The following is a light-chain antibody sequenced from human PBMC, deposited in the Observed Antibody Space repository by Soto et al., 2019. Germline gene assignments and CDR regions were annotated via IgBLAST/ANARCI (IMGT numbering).Light chain of an antibody. J-gene: IGKJ5*01. CDR2: AAF. CDR3: QQRHMWPIT. Sequence: DIQMTQSPSSVSASVGDRVTITCRASQGISSWLAWYQQKPGKAPKLLIYAAFSLQSGVPSRFSGSGSGTDFTLTISSLEPEDSAVYYCQQRHMWPITFGQGTRLENK. CDR1: QGISSW. V-gene: IGKV1-12*01.